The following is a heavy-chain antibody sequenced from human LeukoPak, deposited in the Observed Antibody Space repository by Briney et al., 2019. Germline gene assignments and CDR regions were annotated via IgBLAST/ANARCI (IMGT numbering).Heavy chain of an antibody. V-gene: IGHV1-69*04. CDR2: IIPIFGIA. CDR1: GGTFSSYA. CDR3: ARPDYYDSSGYLY. D-gene: IGHD3-22*01. J-gene: IGHJ4*02. Sequence: SVKVSCKASGGTFSSYAISWVRQAPGQGLEWMGRIIPIFGIANYAQKFQGRVTITADKSTSTAYMELGSLRSEDTAVYYCARPDYYDSSGYLYWGQGTLVTVSS.